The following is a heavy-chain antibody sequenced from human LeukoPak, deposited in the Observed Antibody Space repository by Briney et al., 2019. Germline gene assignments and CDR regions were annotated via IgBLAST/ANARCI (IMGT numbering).Heavy chain of an antibody. CDR3: ARDCGGDSYLGAFDI. CDR1: GGSISSSSYY. CDR2: IYYSGST. D-gene: IGHD2-21*02. J-gene: IGHJ3*02. V-gene: IGHV4-39*07. Sequence: PSETLSLTCTVSGGSISSSSYYWGWIRQPPGKGLEWIGSIYYSGSTYYSPSLKSRVTISVDTSKNQFSLKLSSVTAADTAVYYCARDCGGDSYLGAFDIWGQGTVVAVSS.